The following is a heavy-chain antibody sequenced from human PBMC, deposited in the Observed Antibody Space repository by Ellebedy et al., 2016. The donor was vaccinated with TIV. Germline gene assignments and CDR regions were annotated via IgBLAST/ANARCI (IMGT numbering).Heavy chain of an antibody. CDR2: IKQDGSEK. CDR3: ARDGFIGVWGSYHGAFDI. CDR1: GFTFSSYW. V-gene: IGHV3-7*03. D-gene: IGHD3-16*02. J-gene: IGHJ3*02. Sequence: GESLKISCAASGFTFSSYWMSWVRQAPGKGLEWVANIKQDGSEKYYVDSVKGRFTISRDNAKNSLYLQMNSLRAEDTAVYYCARDGFIGVWGSYHGAFDIWGQGTMVTVSS.